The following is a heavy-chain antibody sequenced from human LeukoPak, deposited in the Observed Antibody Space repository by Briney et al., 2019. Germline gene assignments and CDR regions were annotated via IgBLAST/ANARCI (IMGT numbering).Heavy chain of an antibody. J-gene: IGHJ4*02. CDR3: STARDPGYYPDY. CDR2: IKSKAGGGTI. CDR1: GFTFSYAW. V-gene: IGHV3-15*01. Sequence: GGSLRLSCAGSGFTFSYAWMNWVRQAPGKGLEWVGRIKSKAGGGTIDYAAPVKGGFTISRDDSKNTLCLQMNNLKTEDTAVYYCSTARDPGYYPDYWGQRTLVTVSS. D-gene: IGHD3-9*01.